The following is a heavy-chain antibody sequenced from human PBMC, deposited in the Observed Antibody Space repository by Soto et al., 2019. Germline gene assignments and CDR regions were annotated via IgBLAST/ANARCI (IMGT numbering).Heavy chain of an antibody. CDR3: ARSVRTYYYDSRAQDGMDV. D-gene: IGHD3-22*01. V-gene: IGHV1-69*02. Sequence: QVQLVQSGAEVKKPGSSVKVSCKASGGTFSSYTISWVRQAPGQGLEWMGRIIPILGIANYAQKFQGRVTITADKSTSTAYMALSSLRSEDTAVYYCARSVRTYYYDSRAQDGMDVWGQGTTVTVSS. CDR2: IIPILGIA. CDR1: GGTFSSYT. J-gene: IGHJ6*02.